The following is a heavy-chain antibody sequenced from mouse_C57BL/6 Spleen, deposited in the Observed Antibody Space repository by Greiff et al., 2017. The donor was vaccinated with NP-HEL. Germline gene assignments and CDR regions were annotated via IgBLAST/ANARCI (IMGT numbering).Heavy chain of an antibody. CDR2: IDPETGGT. J-gene: IGHJ3*01. V-gene: IGHV1-15*01. CDR1: GYTFTDYE. Sequence: QVQLQQSGAELVRPGASVTLSCKASGYTFTDYEMHWVKQTPVHGLEWIGAIDPETGGTAYNEKFKGKAILTAYKSSSTAYMELRSVTSEDSAVYYCTRSIYDGYSAWFAYWGQGTLVTVSA. CDR3: TRSIYDGYSAWFAY. D-gene: IGHD2-3*01.